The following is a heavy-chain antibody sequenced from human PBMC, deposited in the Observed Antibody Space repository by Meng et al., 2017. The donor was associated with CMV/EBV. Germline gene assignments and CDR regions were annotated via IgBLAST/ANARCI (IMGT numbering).Heavy chain of an antibody. D-gene: IGHD4-23*01. CDR2: IRDDGGNE. Sequence: SGFTFSSYGVHWVRQAPGKGLEWVAFIRDDGGNEFYADSVKGRFTISRDNSRNTLYPQMNSLRAEDTAVYYCTKEGDHGDNSGAFDIWGQGTMVTVSS. V-gene: IGHV3-30*02. CDR3: TKEGDHGDNSGAFDI. J-gene: IGHJ3*02. CDR1: GFTFSSYG.